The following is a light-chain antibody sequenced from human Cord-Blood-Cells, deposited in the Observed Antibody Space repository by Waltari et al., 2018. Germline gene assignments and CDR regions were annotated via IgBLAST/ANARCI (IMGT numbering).Light chain of an antibody. J-gene: IGLJ2*01. Sequence: QSALTQPRSVSGSPGQSVTISCTGTSSDVGGYNYVSWYQQHPGKAPKLMIYDVSKRPSGVPDRFSGSKAGNPASLTISGLQAEDEADDYCCSYAGSYTLVFGGGTKLTVL. V-gene: IGLV2-11*01. CDR3: CSYAGSYTLV. CDR1: SSDVGGYNY. CDR2: DVS.